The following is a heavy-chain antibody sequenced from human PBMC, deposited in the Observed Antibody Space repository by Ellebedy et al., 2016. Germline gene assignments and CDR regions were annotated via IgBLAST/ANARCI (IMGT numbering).Heavy chain of an antibody. CDR1: GSSFKTYN. V-gene: IGHV3-48*02. CDR2: IRGFDNSR. D-gene: IGHD2-8*01. J-gene: IGHJ6*03. CDR3: ARDMGNGGYYYMDV. Sequence: GESLKISXVVSGSSFKTYNLDWVRQAPGKGLEWISHIRGFDNSRHYADSVKGRFTIFKDNAKSSLYLQMDNLRDEDTAVYYCARDMGNGGYYYMDVWGRGTTVTVS.